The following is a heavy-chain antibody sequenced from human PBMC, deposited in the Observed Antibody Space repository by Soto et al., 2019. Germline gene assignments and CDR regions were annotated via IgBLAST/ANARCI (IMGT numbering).Heavy chain of an antibody. V-gene: IGHV1-46*01. CDR1: EYTFTSNY. CDR3: ATDGSGSYSTPGDYYYGMDV. J-gene: IGHJ6*02. Sequence: SVKVSCKASEYTFTSNYIHWVRQAPGQGFEWMGRINPKGGTTNYAQKFQGRVTMTEDTSTDTAYMELSSLRSEDTAVYYCATDGSGSYSTPGDYYYGMDVWGQGTTVTVSS. CDR2: INPKGGTT. D-gene: IGHD3-10*01.